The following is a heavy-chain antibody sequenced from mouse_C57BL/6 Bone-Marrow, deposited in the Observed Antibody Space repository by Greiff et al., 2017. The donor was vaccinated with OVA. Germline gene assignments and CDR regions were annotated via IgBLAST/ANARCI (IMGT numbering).Heavy chain of an antibody. Sequence: VQLQQSGAELVRPGASVKLSCKASGYTFTDYYINWVKQRPGQGLEWIARIYPGSGNTYYNEKFKGKATLTAEKSSSTAYMQLSSLTSEDSAVYFCARSKNYYYFDYWGQGTTLTVSS. CDR1: GYTFTDYY. D-gene: IGHD2-1*01. V-gene: IGHV1-76*01. CDR2: IYPGSGNT. CDR3: ARSKNYYYFDY. J-gene: IGHJ2*01.